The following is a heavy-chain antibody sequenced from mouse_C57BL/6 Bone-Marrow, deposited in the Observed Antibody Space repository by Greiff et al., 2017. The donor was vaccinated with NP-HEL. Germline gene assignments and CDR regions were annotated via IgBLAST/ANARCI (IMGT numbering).Heavy chain of an antibody. CDR3: ARDGYSYYYAMDY. CDR1: GYTFTSYW. V-gene: IGHV1-59*01. CDR2: IDPSDSYT. Sequence: QVQLQQPGAELVRPGTSVKLSCKASGYTFTSYWMHWVKQRPGQGLEWIGVIDPSDSYTNYNQKFKGTATLTVDTSSSTAYMQLSSLTSEDSAVYYCARDGYSYYYAMDYWGQGTSVTVSS. D-gene: IGHD2-3*01. J-gene: IGHJ4*01.